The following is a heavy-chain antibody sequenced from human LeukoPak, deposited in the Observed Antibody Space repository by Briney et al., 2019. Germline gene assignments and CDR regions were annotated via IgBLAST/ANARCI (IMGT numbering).Heavy chain of an antibody. J-gene: IGHJ3*02. D-gene: IGHD7-27*01. V-gene: IGHV4-4*02. CDR3: ARGPRINWGPGEAFDI. CDR1: GGSISSSNW. CDR2: IYHSGST. Sequence: SETLSLTCAVPGGSISSSNWWSWVRQPPGKGMEWIGEIYHSGSTNYNPSLKSRVTISVDKSKNQFSLRLSSVTAADTAVYYCARGPRINWGPGEAFDIWGQGTMVTVSS.